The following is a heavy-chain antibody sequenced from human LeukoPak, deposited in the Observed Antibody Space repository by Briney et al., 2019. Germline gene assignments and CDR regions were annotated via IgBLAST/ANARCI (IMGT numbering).Heavy chain of an antibody. CDR2: IRSKANSYAT. Sequence: GRSLRLSCAASGFTFSSYGMHWVRQASGKGLEWVGRIRSKANSYATAYAASVKGRFTISRDDSKNTAYLQMNSLKTEDTAVYYCTSPSGYSSGWFPSYWGQGTLVTVSS. CDR1: GFTFSSYG. CDR3: TSPSGYSSGWFPSY. D-gene: IGHD6-19*01. J-gene: IGHJ4*02. V-gene: IGHV3-73*01.